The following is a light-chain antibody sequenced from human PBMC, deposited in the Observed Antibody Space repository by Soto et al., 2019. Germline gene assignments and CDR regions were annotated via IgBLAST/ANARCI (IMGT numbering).Light chain of an antibody. J-gene: IGKJ1*01. CDR2: GAS. CDR3: QQYNNWPRT. V-gene: IGKV3-15*01. CDR1: QSVSNTY. Sequence: TQAPGTLSLSPGDTATLSCRASQSVSNTYLAWYQQKPGRAPRLLIYGASTRATGIPARFSGSGSGTEFTLTISSLQSEDFAVYYCQQYNNWPRTFGQGTKVDIK.